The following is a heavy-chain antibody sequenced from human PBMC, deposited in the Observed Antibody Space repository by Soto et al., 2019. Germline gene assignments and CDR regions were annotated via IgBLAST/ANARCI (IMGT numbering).Heavy chain of an antibody. Sequence: GGSLRLSCAASGFTFSSYAMSWVRQAPGKGLEWVSAISGSGGSTYYADSVKGRFTISRDNSKNTLYLQMNSLRAEDTAVYYCAKGGHDYYDSSGSKYYFDYWGQGTLVTVSS. V-gene: IGHV3-23*01. CDR1: GFTFSSYA. J-gene: IGHJ4*02. CDR2: ISGSGGST. D-gene: IGHD3-22*01. CDR3: AKGGHDYYDSSGSKYYFDY.